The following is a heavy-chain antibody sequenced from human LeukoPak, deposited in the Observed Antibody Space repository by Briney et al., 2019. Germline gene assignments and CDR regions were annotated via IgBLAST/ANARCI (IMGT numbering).Heavy chain of an antibody. J-gene: IGHJ4*02. CDR1: GYIFTRYA. D-gene: IGHD3-10*01. CDR3: ARGQPNRLLWVGESLSNISPFDY. CDR2: ISGYNGHT. Sequence: GASVKVSCKASGYIFTRYAISWVRQAPGQGLEWMGWISGYNGHTSSAQMLQARVTMTTDTSTSTAYMELRSLRSDDTAVYYCARGQPNRLLWVGESLSNISPFDYWGQGTLVTVSS. V-gene: IGHV1-18*01.